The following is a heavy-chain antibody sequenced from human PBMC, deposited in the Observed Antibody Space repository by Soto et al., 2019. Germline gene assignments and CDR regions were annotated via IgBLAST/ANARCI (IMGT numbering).Heavy chain of an antibody. J-gene: IGHJ6*03. Sequence: PSETLSLTCTVSGGPISSYYWSWIRQPPGKGLEWIGYIYYSGSTNYNPSLKSRVTISVDTSKNQFSLKLSSVTAADTAVYYCARHPDRKQQLYYYYYYMDVWGKGTTVTVSS. CDR1: GGPISSYY. CDR3: ARHPDRKQQLYYYYYYMDV. V-gene: IGHV4-59*08. D-gene: IGHD6-13*01. CDR2: IYYSGST.